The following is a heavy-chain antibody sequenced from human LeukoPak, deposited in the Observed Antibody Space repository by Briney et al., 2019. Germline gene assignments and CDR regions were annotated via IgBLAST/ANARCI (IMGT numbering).Heavy chain of an antibody. J-gene: IGHJ4*02. V-gene: IGHV4-38-2*02. CDR1: GYSISSGYY. CDR3: ASWVGEREDDY. Sequence: PSETLSLTCTVSGYSISSGYYWGWIRQPPGKGLEWIGSIYHSGSTYYNPSLKSRVTISVDTSKNQFSLKLSSVTAADTAVYYCASWVGEREDDYWGQGTLVTVSS. CDR2: IYHSGST. D-gene: IGHD4-17*01.